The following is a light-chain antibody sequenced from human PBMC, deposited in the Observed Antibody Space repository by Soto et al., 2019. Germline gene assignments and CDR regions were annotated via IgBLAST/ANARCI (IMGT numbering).Light chain of an antibody. J-gene: IGKJ1*01. V-gene: IGKV1-5*03. Sequence: EIQMNLSPSTLSGTKRDRVTITCRACQTISSWLAWYQQKPGKAPKPLIYKASTLKSGVPSRFSGSGSGTEFTLTISSLQPEDFEPYYCQHYNNYSEAFGQGTKVDIK. CDR2: KAS. CDR3: QHYNNYSEA. CDR1: QTISSW.